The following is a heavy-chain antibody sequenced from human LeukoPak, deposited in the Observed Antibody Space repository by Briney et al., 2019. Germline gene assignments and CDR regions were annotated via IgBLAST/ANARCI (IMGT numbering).Heavy chain of an antibody. V-gene: IGHV3-23*01. CDR3: AKATVRFLEWLPALFDY. CDR1: GFTFSSYA. Sequence: PGGSLRLSCAASGFTFSSYAMSWVRQAPGKGLEWVSAISGSGGSTYYADSVKGRFTISRDNSKNTLYLQMNSLRAEDTAVYYCAKATVRFLEWLPALFDYWGQGTLVTVSS. D-gene: IGHD3-3*01. J-gene: IGHJ4*02. CDR2: ISGSGGST.